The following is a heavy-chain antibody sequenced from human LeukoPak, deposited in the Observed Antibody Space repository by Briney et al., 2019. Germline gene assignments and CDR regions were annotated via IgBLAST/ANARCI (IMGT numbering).Heavy chain of an antibody. CDR3: AKDRVEIAIYFFDY. Sequence: GGSLRLSWAVYGFTFSRFAMQWDRQAPGKGMEWVAVISSDGRDTQYADSVRGRLTICRDNSKKTMYLQMNSLRPEDTAVYYCAKDRVEIAIYFFDYWGQGTLATVSP. D-gene: IGHD5-12*01. J-gene: IGHJ4*02. V-gene: IGHV3-30*04. CDR2: ISSDGRDT. CDR1: GFTFSRFA.